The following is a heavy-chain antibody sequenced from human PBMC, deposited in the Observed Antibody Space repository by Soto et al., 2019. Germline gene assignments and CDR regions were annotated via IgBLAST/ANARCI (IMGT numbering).Heavy chain of an antibody. CDR2: IYYSGST. V-gene: IGHV4-59*01. Sequence: SETLSLTCTVSGGSISSYYWSWIRQPPGKGLEWIGYIYYSGSTNYNPSLKSRVTISVDTSKNQFSLKLSSVTAADTAVYYCAREGYIVANDAFDIWGQGTMVTVSS. CDR3: AREGYIVANDAFDI. J-gene: IGHJ3*02. CDR1: GGSISSYY. D-gene: IGHD5-12*01.